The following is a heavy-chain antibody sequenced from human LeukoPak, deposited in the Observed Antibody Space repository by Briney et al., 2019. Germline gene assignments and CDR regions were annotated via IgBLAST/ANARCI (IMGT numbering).Heavy chain of an antibody. V-gene: IGHV3-7*01. CDR2: VKQDGSEK. D-gene: IGHD2-2*01. CDR3: ARALDSSSSRYQPFEY. CDR1: GFTLISYW. Sequence: PGGSLRLSCAASGFTLISYWMSWVRLAPGKGLEWVANVKQDGSEKYYVDSVEGRFTISRDNAKNSLYLQMNSLRAEETAVYYCARALDSSSSRYQPFEYWGQGTLVTVSS. J-gene: IGHJ4*02.